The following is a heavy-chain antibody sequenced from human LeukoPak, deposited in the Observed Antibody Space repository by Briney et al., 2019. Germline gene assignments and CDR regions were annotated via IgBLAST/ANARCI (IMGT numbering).Heavy chain of an antibody. D-gene: IGHD6-19*01. CDR3: AISSGWYSSFDY. CDR1: GYTFTDYY. J-gene: IGHJ4*02. V-gene: IGHV1-2*02. CDR2: VNPNSGDT. Sequence: ASVRVSCKASGYTFTDYYMHWVRQVPGQGLEWMGWVNPNSGDTSYAQKFQDRVTMTRDTSISTAYMELSRLRSDDTAVYYCAISSGWYSSFDYWGQGTLVTVSS.